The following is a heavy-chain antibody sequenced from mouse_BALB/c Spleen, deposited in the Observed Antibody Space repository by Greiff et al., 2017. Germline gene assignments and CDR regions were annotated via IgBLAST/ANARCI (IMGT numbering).Heavy chain of an antibody. CDR3: ARAGYGTYYFDY. D-gene: IGHD2-1*01. J-gene: IGHJ2*01. CDR1: GYSITSGYY. Sequence: EVKLMESGPGLVKPSQSLSLTCSVTGYSITSGYYWNWIRQFPGNKLEWMGYISYDGSNNYNPSLKNRISITRDTSKNQFFLKLNSVTTEDTATYYCARAGYGTYYFDYWGQGTTLTVSS. V-gene: IGHV3-6*02. CDR2: ISYDGSN.